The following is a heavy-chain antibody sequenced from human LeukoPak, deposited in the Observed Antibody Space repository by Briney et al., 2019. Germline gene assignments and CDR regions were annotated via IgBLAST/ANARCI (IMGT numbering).Heavy chain of an antibody. CDR1: GFTVSSNY. D-gene: IGHD2-2*01. CDR2: IYSRGST. Sequence: PGGSLRLSCAASGFTVSSNYMSWVRQAPGKGLEWVSVIYSRGSTYYADSVKGRFTISRDNSKNTLYLQMNSLRAEDTAVYYCARDPPGGPAAMHRSPYGMDVWGQGTTVTVSS. V-gene: IGHV3-66*01. CDR3: ARDPPGGPAAMHRSPYGMDV. J-gene: IGHJ6*02.